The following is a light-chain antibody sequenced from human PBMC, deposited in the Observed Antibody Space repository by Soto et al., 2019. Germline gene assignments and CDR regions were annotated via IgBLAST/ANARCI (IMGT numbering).Light chain of an antibody. Sequence: DIQLTQSPSFLSASLGDRVTITCRASQGIGSYLAWYQQKPGKAPRLLIYAASTLQSGVPSRFSGSGSDTEFTLTISSLQPEDFATYYCQQLNNCPLTFGGGTKVEIK. CDR2: AAS. J-gene: IGKJ4*01. CDR3: QQLNNCPLT. V-gene: IGKV1-9*01. CDR1: QGIGSY.